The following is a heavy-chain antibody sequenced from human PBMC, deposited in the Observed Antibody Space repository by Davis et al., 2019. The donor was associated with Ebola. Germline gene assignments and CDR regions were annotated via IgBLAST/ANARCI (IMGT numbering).Heavy chain of an antibody. Sequence: ASVKVSCKASGYIFTGYYMHWVRQAPGQGLEWMGRINPNSGGTNYAQKFQGRVTMTRDTSISTAYMELSRLRSDDTAVYYCARDIVVVVAATGVYYYGMDVWGKGTTVTVSS. J-gene: IGHJ6*04. CDR2: INPNSGGT. CDR3: ARDIVVVVAATGVYYYGMDV. V-gene: IGHV1-2*06. D-gene: IGHD2-15*01. CDR1: GYIFTGYY.